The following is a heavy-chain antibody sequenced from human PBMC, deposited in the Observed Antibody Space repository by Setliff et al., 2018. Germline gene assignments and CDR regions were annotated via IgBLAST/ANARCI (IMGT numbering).Heavy chain of an antibody. CDR3: ARPGRGRGLDV. CDR2: IKKDGSIK. Sequence: PGGSLRLSCAASGFTFRSYWMSWVRQAPGKGLEWVANIKKDGSIKYYLDSVRGRFTISRDNAENSLYLQMNSLRVDDTAVYYCARPGRGRGLDVWGQGTMVTVSS. D-gene: IGHD2-15*01. V-gene: IGHV3-7*01. J-gene: IGHJ3*01. CDR1: GFTFRSYW.